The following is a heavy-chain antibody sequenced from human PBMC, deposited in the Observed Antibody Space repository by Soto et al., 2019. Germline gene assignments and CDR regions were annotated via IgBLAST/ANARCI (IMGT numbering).Heavy chain of an antibody. D-gene: IGHD3-3*01. V-gene: IGHV4-34*01. J-gene: IGHJ3*02. CDR2: INHSGST. Sequence: AETLSLTCAVYGGSFSGYYWSWIRQPPGKGLEWIGEINHSGSTNYNPSLKSRVTTSFNTSNNQFSLKLISVTAADTAVYHCARGGQVLRFLEWLIRSDAFDIWGQGTMVTVSS. CDR3: ARGGQVLRFLEWLIRSDAFDI. CDR1: GGSFSGYY.